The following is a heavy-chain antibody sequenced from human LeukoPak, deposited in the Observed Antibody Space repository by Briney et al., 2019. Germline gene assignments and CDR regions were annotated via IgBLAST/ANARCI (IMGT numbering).Heavy chain of an antibody. CDR2: ISAYNGNT. CDR1: GYTFTSYG. Sequence: ASVKVSCKASGYTFTSYGISWVRQAPGQGLEWMGWISAYNGNTNYAQKLQGRVTMTTDTSTSTAYMELRSLRSDDTAVYYCARGSEEGAQRHDRDAFDIWGQGTMVTVSS. D-gene: IGHD1-26*01. CDR3: ARGSEEGAQRHDRDAFDI. V-gene: IGHV1-18*01. J-gene: IGHJ3*02.